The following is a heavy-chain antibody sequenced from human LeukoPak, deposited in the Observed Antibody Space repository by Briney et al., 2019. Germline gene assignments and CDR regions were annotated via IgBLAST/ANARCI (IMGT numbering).Heavy chain of an antibody. J-gene: IGHJ4*02. CDR1: GGTFSSYA. Sequence: SVKVSCKASGGTFSSYAISWVRQAPGQGLEWMGGIIPIFGTANYAQKFQGRVTTTADESTSTAYMELSSLRSEDTAVYYCARDQGVYSEYSGYDFFDYWGQGTLVTVSS. V-gene: IGHV1-69*01. CDR3: ARDQGVYSEYSGYDFFDY. CDR2: IIPIFGTA. D-gene: IGHD5-12*01.